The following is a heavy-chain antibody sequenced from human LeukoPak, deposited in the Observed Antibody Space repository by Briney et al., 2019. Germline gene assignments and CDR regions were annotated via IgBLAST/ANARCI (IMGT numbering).Heavy chain of an antibody. CDR1: GGSISSYY. J-gene: IGHJ4*02. Sequence: SETLSLTCTVSGGSISSYYWSWIRQPPGKGLEWIGYIYYSGSTNYNPSLKSRVTISVDTSKNQFSLKLSSVTAADTAMYYCARSVYYYGSLDYWGQGTLVTVSS. CDR2: IYYSGST. D-gene: IGHD3-10*01. V-gene: IGHV4-59*01. CDR3: ARSVYYYGSLDY.